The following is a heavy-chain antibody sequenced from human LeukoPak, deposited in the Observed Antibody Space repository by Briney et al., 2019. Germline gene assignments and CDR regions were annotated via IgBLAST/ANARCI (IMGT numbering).Heavy chain of an antibody. Sequence: ASVRVSCKASGYTFSGYYIHWVRQATGQGLEWMGWINPNGGGTNYARKFQGRVTMTRATSITTAYMELSRLTSDDTAVYYCARGLPGGFDPWGQGTLVTVSS. CDR1: GYTFSGYY. J-gene: IGHJ5*02. CDR3: ARGLPGGFDP. D-gene: IGHD4-11*01. V-gene: IGHV1-2*02. CDR2: INPNGGGT.